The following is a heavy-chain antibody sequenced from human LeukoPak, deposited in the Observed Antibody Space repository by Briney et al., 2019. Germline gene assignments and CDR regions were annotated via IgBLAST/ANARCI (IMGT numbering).Heavy chain of an antibody. D-gene: IGHD1-1*01. CDR3: ARDLIEGYDY. CDR2: ISSSSSYI. J-gene: IGHJ4*02. V-gene: IGHV3-21*01. Sequence: GGSLRLSCAASGFTFSTYSMTWVRQAPGKGLEWVSSISSSSSYIYSADSVKGRFTISRDNAKNSLYLQMNSLRAEDTAVYYCARDLIEGYDYWGQGTLVTVSS. CDR1: GFTFSTYS.